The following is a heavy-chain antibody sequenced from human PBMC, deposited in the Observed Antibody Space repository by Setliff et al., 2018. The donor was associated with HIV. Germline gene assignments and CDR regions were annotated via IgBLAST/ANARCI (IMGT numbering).Heavy chain of an antibody. CDR2: IIPISGTA. Sequence: SVKVSCKASGGTFSNYGMSWVRQAPGQGLEWMGGIIPISGTANYAQKFQGRVTITTDESTSTAYMELSGLRSEDTAVYYCARDFGGYCSSMSCPGLFDPWGQGTPVTVSS. CDR3: ARDFGGYCSSMSCPGLFDP. J-gene: IGHJ5*02. CDR1: GGTFSNYG. V-gene: IGHV1-69*05. D-gene: IGHD2-2*01.